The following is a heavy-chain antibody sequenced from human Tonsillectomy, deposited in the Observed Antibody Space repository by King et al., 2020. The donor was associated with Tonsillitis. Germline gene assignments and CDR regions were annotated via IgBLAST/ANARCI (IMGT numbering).Heavy chain of an antibody. Sequence: RQLVQSGPEVKKPGTSVKVSCKASGFTFTNSAVQWVRQARGQRLEWMGWIVVGSGNTNYAQNFQERVTIIRDMSTSTAYMELSSLSSEDTAVYYCAAKSGGWYFDLWGRGTLVTVSS. J-gene: IGHJ2*01. V-gene: IGHV1-58*01. CDR1: GFTFTNSA. CDR3: AAKSGGWYFDL. CDR2: IVVGSGNT. D-gene: IGHD1-26*01.